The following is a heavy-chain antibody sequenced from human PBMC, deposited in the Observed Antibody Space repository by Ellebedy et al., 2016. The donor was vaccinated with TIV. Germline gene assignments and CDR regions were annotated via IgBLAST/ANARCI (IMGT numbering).Heavy chain of an antibody. J-gene: IGHJ4*02. D-gene: IGHD6-19*01. CDR3: ARISSGWGFDY. CDR2: IDWGDDK. V-gene: IGHV2-70*17. Sequence: SGPTLVKPTQTLTLTCTFSGFSLSTSRLSVSWIRQPPGKALEWLARIDWGDDKFYSPSLRTRVTISKDSSENQVVLTMTNMDPEDTATYYCARISSGWGFDYWGQGALVTVSS. CDR1: GFSLSTSRLS.